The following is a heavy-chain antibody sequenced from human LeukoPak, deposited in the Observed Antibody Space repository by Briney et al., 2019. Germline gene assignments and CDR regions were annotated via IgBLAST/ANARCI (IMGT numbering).Heavy chain of an antibody. CDR3: ARRGSSGIDY. D-gene: IGHD1-26*01. CDR2: IYPGDSDT. J-gene: IGHJ4*02. V-gene: IGHV5-51*01. CDR1: GYRFTSYW. Sequence: GESLQISFQGSGYRFTSYWIGWVRPMPGKGREWMGIIYPGDSDTRYSPSFQGPVTISADKSISTAYLQWSSLKASDTAMYYCARRGSSGIDYWGQGTLVTVSS.